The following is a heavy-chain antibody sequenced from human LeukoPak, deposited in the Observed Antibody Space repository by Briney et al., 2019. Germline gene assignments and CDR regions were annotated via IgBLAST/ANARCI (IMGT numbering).Heavy chain of an antibody. V-gene: IGHV3-33*01. J-gene: IGHJ4*02. D-gene: IGHD6-19*01. CDR2: IWDDGNNK. Sequence: GGSLRLSCAASGFSFSNHGMHWVRQAPGKRLEWVAVIWDDGNNKRYANSVNGRFTISRDNSENTLYLQMNGLTAEDTAMYYCARIGGGAGTSSFDYWGQGTLVTVSS. CDR1: GFSFSNHG. CDR3: ARIGGGAGTSSFDY.